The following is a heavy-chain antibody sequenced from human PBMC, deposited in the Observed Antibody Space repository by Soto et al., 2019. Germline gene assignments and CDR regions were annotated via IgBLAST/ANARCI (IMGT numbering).Heavy chain of an antibody. CDR2: IYYSGST. V-gene: IGHV4-39*01. Sequence: SETLSLTCTVSGGSISSSSYYWGWIRQPPGKGLEWIGSIYYSGSTYYNPSLKSRVTISVDTSKNQFSLKLSSVTAADTAVYYCARQPKDAFDIWGQGTMLTVSS. J-gene: IGHJ3*02. CDR1: GGSISSSSYY. CDR3: ARQPKDAFDI.